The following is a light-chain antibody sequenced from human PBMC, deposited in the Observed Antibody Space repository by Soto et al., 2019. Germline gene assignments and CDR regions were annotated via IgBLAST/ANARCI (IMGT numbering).Light chain of an antibody. CDR3: CSYAGYSTSAV. V-gene: IGLV2-23*02. Sequence: QSALTQPASVSGSPGQSITISCTGTSSDVGAYNYVSWYQQHPGKAPKLMIYEVSNRPSGVSNRFSGSKSGITASLTISGLQAEDEADYYCCSYAGYSTSAVFGGGTKVTVL. J-gene: IGLJ2*01. CDR2: EVS. CDR1: SSDVGAYNY.